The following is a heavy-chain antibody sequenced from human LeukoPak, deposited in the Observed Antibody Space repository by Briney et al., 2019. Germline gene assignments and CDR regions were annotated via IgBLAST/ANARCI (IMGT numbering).Heavy chain of an antibody. CDR3: ARDGVLSYYYYMDA. D-gene: IGHD6-13*01. V-gene: IGHV1-69*05. CDR1: GGTFSSYA. Sequence: SSVKVSCKASGGTFSSYAISWVRQAPGQGLEWMGRIIPIFGTANYAQKFQGRVTITTDESTSTACMELSSLRSEDTAVYYCARDGVLSYYYYMDAWGKGTTVTVSS. CDR2: IIPIFGTA. J-gene: IGHJ6*03.